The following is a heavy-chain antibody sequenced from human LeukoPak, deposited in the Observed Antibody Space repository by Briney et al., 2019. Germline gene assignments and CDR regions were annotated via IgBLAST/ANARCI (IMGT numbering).Heavy chain of an antibody. J-gene: IGHJ5*02. CDR2: LSYDGSNK. D-gene: IGHD3-22*01. Sequence: GGSLRLSCAASGXTFSSYAMHWVRQAPGKGLEWVAVLSYDGSNKYYADSVKGRFTISRDNSKNTLYLQMNSLRAEDTAVYYCARDVVAWYYYDSRGYYGWFDPWGQGTLVTVSS. CDR1: GXTFSSYA. CDR3: ARDVVAWYYYDSRGYYGWFDP. V-gene: IGHV3-30-3*01.